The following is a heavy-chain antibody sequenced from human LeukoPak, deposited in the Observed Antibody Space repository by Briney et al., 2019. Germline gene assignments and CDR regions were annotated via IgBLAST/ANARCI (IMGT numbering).Heavy chain of an antibody. D-gene: IGHD6-13*01. J-gene: IGHJ1*01. CDR1: CGFISSSSDY. CDR2: SYYSGST. Sequence: SETLSLSCSFCCGFISSSSDYWRRIRRPPGKGLEWIGSSYYSGSTYYNSSLKSRVTISLNRSKDRFSLKLSSVTAADTAVYYCARTHSRSSWLQHWGQGTLVTVSS. CDR3: ARTHSRSSWLQH. V-gene: IGHV4-39*01.